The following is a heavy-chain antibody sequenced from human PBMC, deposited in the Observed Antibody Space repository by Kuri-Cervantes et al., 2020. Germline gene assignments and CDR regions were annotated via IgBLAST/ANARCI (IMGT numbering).Heavy chain of an antibody. CDR1: GFSLSTSGVG. CDR3: AHSFLVGRSSSSQYNWFDP. D-gene: IGHD6-6*01. CDR2: IYWDDDK. V-gene: IGHV2-5*02. Sequence: SGPTLGKPTQTLTLTCTFSGFSLSTSGVGVGWIRQPPGKALEWLALIYWDDDKRYSPSLKSRLTITKDTSKNQVVLTMTNMDPVDTATYYCAHSFLVGRSSSSQYNWFDPWGQGTLVTVSS. J-gene: IGHJ5*02.